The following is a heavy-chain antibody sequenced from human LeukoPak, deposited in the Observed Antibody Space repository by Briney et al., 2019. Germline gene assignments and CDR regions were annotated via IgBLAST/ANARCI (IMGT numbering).Heavy chain of an antibody. V-gene: IGHV3-30*04. D-gene: IGHD5-18*01. CDR1: GFTFSSYA. J-gene: IGHJ4*02. CDR2: ISYDGSNK. CDR3: ARDPDTALDY. Sequence: GGSLRLSCAASGFTFSSYAMHWVRQAPGKGLEWVAVISYDGSNKYYADSVKGRFTISRDNSKNALYLQMNSLRAEDTAVYYCARDPDTALDYWGQGTLVTVSS.